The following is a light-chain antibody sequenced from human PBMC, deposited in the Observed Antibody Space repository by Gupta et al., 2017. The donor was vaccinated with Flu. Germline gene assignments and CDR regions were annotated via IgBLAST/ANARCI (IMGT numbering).Light chain of an antibody. V-gene: IGKV3-11*01. CDR2: DAS. Sequence: PVTLSLSPGERATLSCRASPSASTFLAWYQQKPGQAPRLLIYDASNRATGVPARFSGSGSGTDFTLTISSLEPEDFAVYYCQQRNNVPITFGGGAKLEIK. CDR3: QQRNNVPIT. J-gene: IGKJ4*01. CDR1: PSASTF.